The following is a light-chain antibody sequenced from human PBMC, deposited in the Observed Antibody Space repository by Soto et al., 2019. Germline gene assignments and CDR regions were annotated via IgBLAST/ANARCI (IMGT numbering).Light chain of an antibody. CDR1: QSVSSY. J-gene: IGKJ5*01. CDR2: DAS. CDR3: QQRSNWPPIT. V-gene: IGKV3-11*01. Sequence: EIVLTQSPATPSLSPGERATLSCRASQSVSSYLAWYQQKPGKAPRLLIYDASNRATGIPARFSGSGSGTDFTLTISSLEPEDFAVYYCQQRSNWPPITFGQGTRLEIK.